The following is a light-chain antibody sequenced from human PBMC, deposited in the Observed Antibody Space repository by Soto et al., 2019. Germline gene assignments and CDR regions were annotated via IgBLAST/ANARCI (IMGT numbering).Light chain of an antibody. J-gene: IGKJ2*01. CDR3: QQYNSYSYA. CDR1: QSISSW. CDR2: DAS. Sequence: DIQMTQSPSTLSASVGDRVTITCRASQSISSWLAWYQQKPGKAPKLLIYDASSLESGVPSRFSGSGSGTEFPLTISSRQPDDFATYYCQQYNSYSYAFGQGTKLQIK. V-gene: IGKV1-5*01.